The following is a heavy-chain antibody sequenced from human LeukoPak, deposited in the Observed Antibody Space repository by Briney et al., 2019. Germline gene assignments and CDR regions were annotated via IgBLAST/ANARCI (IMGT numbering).Heavy chain of an antibody. J-gene: IGHJ6*03. CDR3: ATSLSGWGTYHYMNV. D-gene: IGHD6-19*01. CDR1: AFTSSTYA. CDR2: ISNSGGST. V-gene: IGHV3-23*01. Sequence: GGSLRLSCAASAFTSSTYAMSWVRQAPGKGLEWVSGISNSGGSTPYADSVRGRFTISRDNSKNTLYLQMTSLRAEDTAVYYCATSLSGWGTYHYMNVWGKGTTVTISS.